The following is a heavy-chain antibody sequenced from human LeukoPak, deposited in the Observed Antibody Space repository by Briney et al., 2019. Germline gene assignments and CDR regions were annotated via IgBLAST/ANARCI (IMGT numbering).Heavy chain of an antibody. CDR2: IIPIFGTA. CDR3: ARELIYRYGSYFDY. CDR1: GGTFSSYA. D-gene: IGHD3-16*02. Sequence: SVKVSCKASGGTFSSYAISWLRQAPAQGLEWMGGIIPIFGTANYAQKFQGRVTITADESTSTAYMELSSLRSEDTAVYYCARELIYRYGSYFDYWGQGTLVTVSS. V-gene: IGHV1-69*13. J-gene: IGHJ4*02.